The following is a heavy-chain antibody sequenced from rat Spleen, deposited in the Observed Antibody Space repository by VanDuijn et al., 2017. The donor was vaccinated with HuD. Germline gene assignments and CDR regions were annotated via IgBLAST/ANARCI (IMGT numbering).Heavy chain of an antibody. J-gene: IGHJ3*01. D-gene: IGHD1-11*01. CDR3: ARSGGGYSEGWFAY. CDR1: GHSITTAYR. CDR2: INSAGTT. Sequence: EVQLQESGPGLVKPSQSLSLTCSVTGHSITTAYRWNWIRKFPGNKLEWLGYINSAGTTNYNPSLKSPISITRDTSKNQFFLPFNSVTTEDKATYYCARSGGGYSEGWFAYWGQGALVTVSS. V-gene: IGHV3-3*01.